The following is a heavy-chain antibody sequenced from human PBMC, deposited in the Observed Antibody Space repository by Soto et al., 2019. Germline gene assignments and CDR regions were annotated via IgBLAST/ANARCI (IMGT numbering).Heavy chain of an antibody. CDR1: GVTFRSYA. CDR3: AKGNSWSPALVLDI. V-gene: IGHV3-23*01. Sequence: PGGCIRLSCAASGVTFRSYAMNWVRQAPGKGLEWVSAISGSAGSTYYADSVKGRFTISRDTSKNTLYLQMNSLRVEDTAVYYCAKGNSWSPALVLDIWGQGTMVTVSS. J-gene: IGHJ3*02. CDR2: ISGSAGST. D-gene: IGHD2-8*02.